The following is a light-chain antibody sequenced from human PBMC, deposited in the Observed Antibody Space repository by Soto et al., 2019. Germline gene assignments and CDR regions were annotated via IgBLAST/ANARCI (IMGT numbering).Light chain of an antibody. CDR2: EVS. CDR1: NSDVGGYNS. CDR3: YSFTSSITYV. V-gene: IGLV2-14*01. Sequence: QSALTQPDSVSGSPGQSITISCTGTNSDVGGYNSVSWYRQHPGKAPELLIYEVSNRPSGVSNRFSGSKSGNTASLTLSGLQADDDADYYCYSFTSSITYVFGTGTKLTVL. J-gene: IGLJ1*01.